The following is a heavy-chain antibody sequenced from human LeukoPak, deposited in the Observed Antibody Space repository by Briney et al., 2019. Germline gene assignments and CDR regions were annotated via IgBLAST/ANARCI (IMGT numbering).Heavy chain of an antibody. Sequence: PGGSLRLSCAPSGFTFRGYAVHWVRQAPGRGLEWVAVVSYDETSKYYTDSVKGRFTISRDNSKNTVYLQMNSLRGEDTAVYYCARSGGPGTYHQLRYNWFDPWGQGTLVTVSS. V-gene: IGHV3-30*07. D-gene: IGHD3-10*01. CDR1: GFTFRGYA. CDR2: VSYDETSK. CDR3: ARSGGPGTYHQLRYNWFDP. J-gene: IGHJ5*02.